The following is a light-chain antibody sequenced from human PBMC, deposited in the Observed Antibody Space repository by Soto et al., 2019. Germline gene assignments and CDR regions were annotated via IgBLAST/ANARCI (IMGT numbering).Light chain of an antibody. CDR3: CSYAGGTSVI. CDR2: EDV. Sequence: QSVLTQPASVSGSPGQSLTISCTGTSSDVGRYSLVSWYQQHPGKAPKLIIYEDVERPSGVSYRFSGSKSGNTASLTISGLQTEDEAVYYCCSYAGGTSVIFGGGTQLTVL. V-gene: IGLV2-23*01. J-gene: IGLJ2*01. CDR1: SSDVGRYSL.